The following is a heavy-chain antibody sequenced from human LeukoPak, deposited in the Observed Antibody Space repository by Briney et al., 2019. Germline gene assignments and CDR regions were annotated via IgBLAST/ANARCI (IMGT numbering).Heavy chain of an antibody. V-gene: IGHV6-1*01. D-gene: IGHD2-15*01. Sequence: SQTLSLTCAIFGDSVSSNSATWSWIRQSPSRGLEWLGRTYYRSKWFNDYAVSVKSRITIKPDTSKNQFSLQLNSVTPEDTAVYYCARGRYCSGGSCYYGLDVWGQGTTVTVS. J-gene: IGHJ6*02. CDR3: ARGRYCSGGSCYYGLDV. CDR1: GDSVSSNSAT. CDR2: TYYRSKWFN.